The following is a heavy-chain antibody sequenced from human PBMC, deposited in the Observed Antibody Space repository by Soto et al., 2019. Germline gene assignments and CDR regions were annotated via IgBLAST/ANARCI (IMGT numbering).Heavy chain of an antibody. D-gene: IGHD6-19*01. CDR3: AGGTGWLIDY. V-gene: IGHV3-7*04. J-gene: IGHJ4*02. Sequence: EVQLVESGGGLVQPGGSLRLSCAGSGFTCSSYWMNWVRQAPGKGLEWVANIKQDGSEKYYVDSLKGRFSISRDNAQNSMYLQMYSLRAEDTAVYYCAGGTGWLIDYWGQGTLVTVSS. CDR1: GFTCSSYW. CDR2: IKQDGSEK.